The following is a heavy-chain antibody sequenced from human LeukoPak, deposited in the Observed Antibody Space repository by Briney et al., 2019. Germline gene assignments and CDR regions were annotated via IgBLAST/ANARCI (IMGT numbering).Heavy chain of an antibody. CDR1: GGSFSGYY. V-gene: IGHV4-34*01. D-gene: IGHD3-10*01. Sequence: DPSETLSLTCAVYGGSFSGYYWSWIRQPPGKGLEWIGEINHSGSTYYNPSLKSRVTISVDTSKNQFSLKLSSVTAADTAVYYCARDNAYYGSGRNNWFDPWGQGTLVTVSS. CDR2: INHSGST. J-gene: IGHJ5*02. CDR3: ARDNAYYGSGRNNWFDP.